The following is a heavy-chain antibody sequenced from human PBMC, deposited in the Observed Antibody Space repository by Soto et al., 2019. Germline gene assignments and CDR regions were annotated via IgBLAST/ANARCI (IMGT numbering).Heavy chain of an antibody. CDR3: ARDVIMIVRRGAFDS. J-gene: IGHJ3*02. Sequence: SETLSLPCPLSGGYISSGGYYWRWLSPHPGKGLEWIGYIYYSGSTNYNSSLKSRVTISGDRSKNQFSLKLSSVTAADTAVYCSARDVIMIVRRGAFDSWGQG. V-gene: IGHV4-31*03. D-gene: IGHD3-22*01. CDR2: IYYSGST. CDR1: GGYISSGGYY.